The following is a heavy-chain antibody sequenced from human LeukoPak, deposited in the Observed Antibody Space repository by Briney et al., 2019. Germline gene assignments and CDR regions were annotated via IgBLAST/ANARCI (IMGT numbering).Heavy chain of an antibody. CDR3: AREGNGYYDFWSGHNWFDP. CDR1: GYTFTSYY. J-gene: IGHJ5*02. CDR2: INPSGGST. Sequence: ASVKVSCKASGYTFTSYYMHWVRQAPGQGPEWTGIINPSGGSTSYAQKFQGRVTMTRDMSTSTVYMELSSLRSEDTAVYYCAREGNGYYDFWSGHNWFDPWGQGTLVTVSS. V-gene: IGHV1-46*01. D-gene: IGHD3-3*01.